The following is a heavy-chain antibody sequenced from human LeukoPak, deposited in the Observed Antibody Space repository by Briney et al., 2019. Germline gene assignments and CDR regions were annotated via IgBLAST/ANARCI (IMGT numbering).Heavy chain of an antibody. V-gene: IGHV3-21*01. CDR2: ITSASSYI. D-gene: IGHD1-26*01. CDR1: GFTFSNYN. Sequence: NSGGSLRLSCAASGFTFSNYNMNWVRQAPGKGLEWVSSITSASSYIYYADSVKGRFTISRDNAENSLYLQMNSLRAEDTAVYYCARDPYSGSYGDYYYYMDVWGKGTTVTISS. CDR3: ARDPYSGSYGDYYYYMDV. J-gene: IGHJ6*03.